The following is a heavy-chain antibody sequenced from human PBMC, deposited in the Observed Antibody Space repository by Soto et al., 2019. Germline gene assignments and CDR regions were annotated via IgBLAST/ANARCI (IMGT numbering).Heavy chain of an antibody. D-gene: IGHD4-17*01. Sequence: PGGSLRLSCAASGFTFSSYAMSWVRQAPGKGLEWVSAISGSGGSTYYADSVKGRFTISRDNSKNTPYLQMNSLRAEDTAVYYCAREDYGDLNWYFDLWGRGTLVTVSS. V-gene: IGHV3-23*01. J-gene: IGHJ2*01. CDR3: AREDYGDLNWYFDL. CDR2: ISGSGGST. CDR1: GFTFSSYA.